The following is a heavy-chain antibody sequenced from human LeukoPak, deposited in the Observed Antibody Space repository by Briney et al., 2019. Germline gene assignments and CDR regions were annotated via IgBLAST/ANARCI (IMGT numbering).Heavy chain of an antibody. CDR3: ARRYCSSTSCYFPYYYYYYMDV. CDR1: GGTFSSYA. D-gene: IGHD2-2*01. V-gene: IGHV1-69*13. J-gene: IGHJ6*03. CDR2: IIPIFGTA. Sequence: SVTVSCKASGGTFSSYAISWVRQAPGQGLEWMGGIIPIFGTANYAQKFQGRVTITADESTSTAYMELSSLRSEDTAVYYCARRYCSSTSCYFPYYYYYYMDVWGKGTTVTVSS.